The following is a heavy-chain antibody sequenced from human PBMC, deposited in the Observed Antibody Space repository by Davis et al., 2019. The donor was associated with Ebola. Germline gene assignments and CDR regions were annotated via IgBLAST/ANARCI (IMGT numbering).Heavy chain of an antibody. CDR2: IYYSGST. V-gene: IGHV4-59*08. CDR3: ARTSQYYDFWSGYYRTVGDGMDV. J-gene: IGHJ6*02. D-gene: IGHD3-3*01. Sequence: SETLSLTCAVYGGSFSGYYWSWIRQPPGKGLEWIGYIYYSGSTNYNPSLKSRVTISVDTSKNQFSLKLSSVTAADTAVYYCARTSQYYDFWSGYYRTVGDGMDVWGQGTTVTVSS. CDR1: GGSFSGYY.